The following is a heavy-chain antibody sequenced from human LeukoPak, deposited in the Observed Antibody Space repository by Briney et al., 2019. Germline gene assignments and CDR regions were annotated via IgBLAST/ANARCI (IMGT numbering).Heavy chain of an antibody. CDR2: IWYDGRNR. CDR1: GFSFSSFG. D-gene: IGHD3-3*01. J-gene: IGHJ6*03. V-gene: IGHV3-33*01. CDR3: ARAPLGAYLYYYMDV. Sequence: GTSLRLSCAASGFSFSSFGMHWVRQAPGKGLEWVAVIWYDGRNRYYAGSVKGRFTISRDNSKNTLFLQLSSLRVEDTAVYFCARAPLGAYLYYYMDVWGRGTTVTVSS.